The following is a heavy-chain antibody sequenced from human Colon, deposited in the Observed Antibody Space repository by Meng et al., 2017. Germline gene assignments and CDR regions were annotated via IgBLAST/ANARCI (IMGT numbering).Heavy chain of an antibody. Sequence: GGSLRLSCAASGFTFSDHYMDWVRQAPGKGLEWVGRSRNKANSYTTEYAASVKGRFIISRDGSENSLYLQMNSLKTEDTAVYYCARGVNLYSNSWNWDYWGQGTLVTVSS. CDR2: SRNKANSYTT. V-gene: IGHV3-72*01. J-gene: IGHJ4*02. D-gene: IGHD6-13*01. CDR1: GFTFSDHY. CDR3: ARGVNLYSNSWNWDY.